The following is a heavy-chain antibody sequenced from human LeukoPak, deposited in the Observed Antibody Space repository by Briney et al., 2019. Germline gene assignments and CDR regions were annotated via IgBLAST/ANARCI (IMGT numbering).Heavy chain of an antibody. D-gene: IGHD4-23*01. V-gene: IGHV3-53*01. CDR3: ARDYGGNSRWFDP. J-gene: IGHJ5*02. Sequence: GGSLRLSCAASGFTFSSDAMSWVRQAPGKGLEWVSVIYSGGSTYYADSVKGRFTISRDNSKNTLYLQMNSLRAEDTAVYYCARDYGGNSRWFDPWGQGTLVTVSS. CDR1: GFTFSSDA. CDR2: IYSGGST.